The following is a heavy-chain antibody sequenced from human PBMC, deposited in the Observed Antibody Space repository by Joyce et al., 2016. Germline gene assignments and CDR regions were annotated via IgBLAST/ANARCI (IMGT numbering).Heavy chain of an antibody. Sequence: QVQLQQWGAGLLKPSGTLSLTCAVYGGSLSGYYWTWIRQPTGKGLEWIGEINHSGSTNYNPSLKSRAAISVDRSKNQFSLNLRSVTAADTAVYYCARIDYGGYYFDSWGQGTLVTVST. CDR3: ARIDYGGYYFDS. D-gene: IGHD4-17*01. CDR1: GGSLSGYY. V-gene: IGHV4-34*02. CDR2: INHSGST. J-gene: IGHJ4*02.